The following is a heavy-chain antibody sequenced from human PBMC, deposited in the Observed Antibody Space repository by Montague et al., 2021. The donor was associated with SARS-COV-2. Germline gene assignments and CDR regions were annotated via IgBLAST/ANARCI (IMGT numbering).Heavy chain of an antibody. CDR1: GDSIITNNC. J-gene: IGHJ4*02. V-gene: IGHV4-4*02. D-gene: IGHD2/OR15-2a*01. Sequence: SETLSLTCAVSGDSIITNNCWTWVRQPPGKGLEWVGEIYHTGSTNYKPSLKSRVSMSVDKSKNQFSLELTSVTAADTALYYCVREGGVENRLADWGQGALVTVSS. CDR2: IYHTGST. CDR3: VREGGVENRLAD.